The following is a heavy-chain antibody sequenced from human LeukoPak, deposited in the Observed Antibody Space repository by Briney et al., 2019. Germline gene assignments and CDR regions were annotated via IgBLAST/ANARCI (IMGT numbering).Heavy chain of an antibody. V-gene: IGHV1-24*01. CDR2: FDPEDGET. CDR1: GYTLTELS. Sequence: ASVKVSCKVSGYTLTELSMHWVRQAPGKGLEWMGGFDPEDGETIYAQKFQGRVTMTEDTSTDTAYMELSSLRSEDTAVYYCARDETIPNPLFLAGRFYYCYGMDVWGQGTTVTVSS. D-gene: IGHD6-19*01. CDR3: ARDETIPNPLFLAGRFYYCYGMDV. J-gene: IGHJ6*02.